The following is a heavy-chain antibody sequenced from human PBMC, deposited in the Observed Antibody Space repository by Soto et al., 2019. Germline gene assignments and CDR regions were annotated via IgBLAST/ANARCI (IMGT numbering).Heavy chain of an antibody. CDR3: ARDLGGVVVVAATTAY. CDR2: INSDGSST. Sequence: PGGSLRLSCAASGFTFISYWMHWVLQAPWKGLVWVSRINSDGSSTSYADSVKGRFTISRDNAKNTLYLQMNSLRAEDTAVYYCARDLGGVVVVAATTAYWGQGNLVTVYS. D-gene: IGHD2-15*01. V-gene: IGHV3-74*01. J-gene: IGHJ4*02. CDR1: GFTFISYW.